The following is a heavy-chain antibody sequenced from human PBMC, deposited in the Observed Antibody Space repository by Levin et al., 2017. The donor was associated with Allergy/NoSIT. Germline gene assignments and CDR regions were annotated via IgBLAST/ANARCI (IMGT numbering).Heavy chain of an antibody. V-gene: IGHV4-39*07. Sequence: SQTLSLTCTVSGDSISSSSYYWGWIRQPPGKGLEWIGSIYYSGSTYYNPSLKSRVTISVDTSKSQFSLKLTSVTAADTAMYYCAKEGGSGQWLVLGWGQGTLVTVSS. CDR2: IYYSGST. CDR3: AKEGGSGQWLVLG. CDR1: GDSISSSSYY. J-gene: IGHJ4*02. D-gene: IGHD6-19*01.